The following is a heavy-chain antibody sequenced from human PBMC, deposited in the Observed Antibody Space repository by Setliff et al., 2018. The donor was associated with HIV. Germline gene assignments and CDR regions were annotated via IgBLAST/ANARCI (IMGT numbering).Heavy chain of an antibody. CDR3: VRDRALRFSQSPSLHYFDV. J-gene: IGHJ4*01. V-gene: IGHV4-38-2*02. CDR1: GYSINDGYH. CDR2: IYNSGRA. Sequence: PSETLSLTCLVFGYSINDGYHWGWIRQSPRKGLERIGSIYNSGRASYNPSRRSRASLSIDTSKNRFSLRLNPVTAADTAVYYCVRDRALRFSQSPSLHYFDVWGQGILVTVSS.